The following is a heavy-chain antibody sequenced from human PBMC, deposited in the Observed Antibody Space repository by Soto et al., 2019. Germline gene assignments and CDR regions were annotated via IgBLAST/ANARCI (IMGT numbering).Heavy chain of an antibody. CDR2: IYYSGSI. CDR1: GGSISSGGYY. V-gene: IGHV4-39*01. D-gene: IGHD2-2*01. CDR3: ASPSPRSTEYLYFDY. Sequence: SETLSLTCTVSGGSISSGGYYWSWIRQHPGKGLEWIGYIYYSGSIFYNPSLKSRVSISVDTSRNQFSLKLISVTAADTAFYYCASPSPRSTEYLYFDYWSPGTLVTVSS. J-gene: IGHJ4*02.